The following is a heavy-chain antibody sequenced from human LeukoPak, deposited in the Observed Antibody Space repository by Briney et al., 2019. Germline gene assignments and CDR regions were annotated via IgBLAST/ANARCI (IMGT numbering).Heavy chain of an antibody. CDR1: GGTFSSYA. V-gene: IGHV1-69*13. J-gene: IGHJ3*02. CDR2: IIPIFGTA. CDR3: ARGRELLSAFDI. D-gene: IGHD1-26*01. Sequence: SVKVSCKVSGGTFSSYAISWVRQAPGQGLEWMGGIIPIFGTANYAQKFQGRVTITADESTSTAYMELSSLRSEDTAVYYCARGRELLSAFDIWGQGTMVTVSS.